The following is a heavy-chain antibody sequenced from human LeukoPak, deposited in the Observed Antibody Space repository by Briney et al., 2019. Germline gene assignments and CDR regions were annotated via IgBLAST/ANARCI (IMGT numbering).Heavy chain of an antibody. J-gene: IGHJ4*02. Sequence: GGSLRLSCAASGLTFSSYGMHWVRQAPGKGLEWVAVISYDGSNKYYADSVKGRFTISRDNSKNTLYLQMNSLRAEDTAVYYCAKDSERYFDWPYYFDYWGQGTLVTVSS. CDR1: GLTFSSYG. V-gene: IGHV3-30*18. CDR2: ISYDGSNK. CDR3: AKDSERYFDWPYYFDY. D-gene: IGHD3-9*01.